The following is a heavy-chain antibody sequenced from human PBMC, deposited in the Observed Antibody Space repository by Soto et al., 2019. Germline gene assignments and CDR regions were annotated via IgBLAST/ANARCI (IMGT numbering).Heavy chain of an antibody. V-gene: IGHV1-2*04. J-gene: IGHJ6*02. D-gene: IGHD6-13*01. CDR3: ARDKSQYSSSWYGYYYYYGIDV. CDR1: GYTFTGYY. Sequence: ASVKVSCKASGYTFTGYYMHWVRQAPGQGLEWMGWINPNSGGTNYAQKFQGWVTMTRDTSISTAYMELSRLRSDDTAVYYCARDKSQYSSSWYGYYYYYGIDVWGQGTTVTVSS. CDR2: INPNSGGT.